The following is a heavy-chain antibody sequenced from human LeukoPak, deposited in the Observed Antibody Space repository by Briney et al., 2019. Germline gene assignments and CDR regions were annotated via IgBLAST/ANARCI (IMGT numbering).Heavy chain of an antibody. CDR2: INPNSGGT. J-gene: IGHJ4*02. CDR1: GYTFTGCF. D-gene: IGHD5-12*01. Sequence: GASVKVSCKASGYTFTGCFMHWVRQAPGQGLEWMGWINPNSGGTNYAQKFQGRVTMTRDTSISTAYMELSRLRSDDTAVYYCARQELVDIVATTYWGQGTLVTVSS. CDR3: ARQELVDIVATTY. V-gene: IGHV1-2*02.